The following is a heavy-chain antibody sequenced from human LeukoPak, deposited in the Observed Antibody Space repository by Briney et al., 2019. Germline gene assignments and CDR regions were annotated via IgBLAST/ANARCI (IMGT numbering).Heavy chain of an antibody. V-gene: IGHV4-34*01. CDR1: GGSFSGYY. J-gene: IGHJ4*02. CDR2: INHSGST. Sequence: SETLSLTCAVYGGSFSGYYWSWIRQPPGKGLEWIGEINHSGSTNYNPSPKSRVTISVDTSKNQFSLKLSSVTAADTAVYYCARQAYVDTAFFDYWGQGTLVTVSS. CDR3: ARQAYVDTAFFDY. D-gene: IGHD5-18*01.